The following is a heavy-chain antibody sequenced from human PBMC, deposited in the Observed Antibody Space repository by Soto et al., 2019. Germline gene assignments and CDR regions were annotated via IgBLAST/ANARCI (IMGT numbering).Heavy chain of an antibody. J-gene: IGHJ4*02. CDR2: IYYSGST. Sequence: TLSLTCTVSGGSISSGDYYWSWIRQPPGKGLEWIGYIYYSGSTYYNPSLKSRVTISVDTSKNQFSMKLSSVTAADTAVYYCAREGDNWNYFDYWGQGTLVTVSS. D-gene: IGHD1-20*01. CDR3: AREGDNWNYFDY. V-gene: IGHV4-30-4*01. CDR1: GGSISSGDYY.